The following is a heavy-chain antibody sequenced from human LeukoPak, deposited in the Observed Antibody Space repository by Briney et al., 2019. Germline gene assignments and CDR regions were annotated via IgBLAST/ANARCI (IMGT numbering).Heavy chain of an antibody. J-gene: IGHJ4*02. CDR2: ITSSSSYI. CDR3: ARDGQSFDY. CDR1: GFTFSNYN. Sequence: DPGGSLRLSCAASGFTFSNYNMNWVRQAPGKGLEWVSSITSSSSYIYYADSVKGRFTISRDNAENSLYLQMNSLRADDTAVYYCARDGQSFDYWGQGTLVTVSS. V-gene: IGHV3-21*01.